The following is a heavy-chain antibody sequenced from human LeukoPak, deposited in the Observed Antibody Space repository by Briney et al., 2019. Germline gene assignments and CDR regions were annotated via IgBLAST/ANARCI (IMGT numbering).Heavy chain of an antibody. J-gene: IGHJ6*02. V-gene: IGHV3-48*02. Sequence: PGGSLRLSCAASGFTFNTYNMNWVRQAPGKGLEWVSHISCSSSTIYYADSVKGRFTISRDNAKSSVYLQMNSLRDEDTAVYYCAKSSGWSSACMDVWGQGTTVTASS. CDR1: GFTFNTYN. D-gene: IGHD6-19*01. CDR2: ISCSSSTI. CDR3: AKSSGWSSACMDV.